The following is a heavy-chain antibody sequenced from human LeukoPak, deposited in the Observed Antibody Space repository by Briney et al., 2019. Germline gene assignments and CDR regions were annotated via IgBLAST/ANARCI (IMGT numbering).Heavy chain of an antibody. V-gene: IGHV3-30*18. D-gene: IGHD5-18*01. J-gene: IGHJ4*02. CDR1: GFTFSSYG. CDR2: ISYDGSNK. CDR3: AKTPLGRQLNPFYYFDY. Sequence: GGSLRLSCAASGFTFSSYGMHWVRQAPGKGLEWVAVISYDGSNKYYADSVKGRFTISRDNSKNTLYLQMNSLRAEDTAVYYCAKTPLGRQLNPFYYFDYWGQGTLVTVSS.